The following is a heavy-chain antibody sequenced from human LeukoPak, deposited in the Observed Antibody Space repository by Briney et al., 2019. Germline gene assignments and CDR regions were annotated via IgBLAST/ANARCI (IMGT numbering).Heavy chain of an antibody. J-gene: IGHJ4*02. V-gene: IGHV5-51*01. CDR3: ARLRSAVLV. Sequence: GESLKISCKASGYSFTNYWIGWVRQMPGKGLEWMGIIFPGDSDTRYSPSFQGQVTISADESISTAYLQWSSLKASDTAMHYCARLRSAVLVWGQGTLVTVPS. CDR1: GYSFTNYW. D-gene: IGHD6-19*01. CDR2: IFPGDSDT.